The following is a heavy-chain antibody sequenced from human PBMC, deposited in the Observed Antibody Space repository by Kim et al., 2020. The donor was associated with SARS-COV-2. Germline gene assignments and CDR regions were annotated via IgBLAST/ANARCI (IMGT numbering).Heavy chain of an antibody. Sequence: ASVKVSCKASGYTFTSYALIWVRQAPGQGLEWMGWINTNTGNPTYAQGFTGRFVFSLDTSVSTAYLQISSLKDEDTAVYYCARGRSFLPAATKSYSYYYMDVWGKGATVTVSS. CDR2: INTNTGNP. D-gene: IGHD2-2*01. V-gene: IGHV7-4-1*02. CDR3: ARGRSFLPAATKSYSYYYMDV. CDR1: GYTFTSYA. J-gene: IGHJ6*03.